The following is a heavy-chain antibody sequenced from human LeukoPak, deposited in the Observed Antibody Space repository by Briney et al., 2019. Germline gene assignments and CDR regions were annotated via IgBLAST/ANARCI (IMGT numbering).Heavy chain of an antibody. V-gene: IGHV4-34*01. CDR2: INHSGST. CDR1: GGSFSGYY. CDR3: ARKGVKQVTTHALGY. Sequence: SETLSLTCAVYGGSFSGYYWSWIRQPPGKGLEWIGEINHSGSTNYNPSLKSRVTISVDTSKNQFSLKLSSVTAADTAVYYCARKGVKQVTTHALGYWGQGTLVTVSS. D-gene: IGHD3-16*01. J-gene: IGHJ4*02.